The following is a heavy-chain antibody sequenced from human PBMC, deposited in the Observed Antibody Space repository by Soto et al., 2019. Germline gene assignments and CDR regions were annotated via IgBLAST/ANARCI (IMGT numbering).Heavy chain of an antibody. CDR2: IYYSGST. CDR3: ERAGYLSMWYFDL. D-gene: IGHD5-18*01. CDR1: GGSISSGGYY. V-gene: IGHV4-31*03. J-gene: IGHJ2*01. Sequence: QVQLQESGPGLVKPSQTLSLTCTVSGGSISSGGYYWSWIRQHPGKGLEWSGYIYYSGSTYYNTSLARRVTISVDTSKNQFSLKLSSVTAADTAVYYCERAGYLSMWYFDLWGRGTLVTVSS.